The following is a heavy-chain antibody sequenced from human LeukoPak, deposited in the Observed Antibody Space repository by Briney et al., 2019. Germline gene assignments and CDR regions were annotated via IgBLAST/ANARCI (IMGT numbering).Heavy chain of an antibody. CDR3: ARSAYYYDSSLLD. Sequence: SETLSLTCAVSGYSITSGYYWGWIRQPPGKGLEWVGAIYHSGTTYDNPSLKSRVTISVDTSKNQFSLNLSSVTAADTAVYYCARSAYYYDSSLLDWGQGILVTVS. V-gene: IGHV4-38-2*01. CDR1: GYSITSGYY. D-gene: IGHD3-22*01. CDR2: IYHSGTT. J-gene: IGHJ4*02.